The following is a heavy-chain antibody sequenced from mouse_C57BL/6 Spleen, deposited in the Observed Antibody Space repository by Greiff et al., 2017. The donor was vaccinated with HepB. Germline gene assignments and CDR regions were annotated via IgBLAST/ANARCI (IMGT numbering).Heavy chain of an antibody. CDR3: ASEAITTVVAEGFAY. CDR2: IYPGDGDT. J-gene: IGHJ3*01. V-gene: IGHV1-82*01. D-gene: IGHD1-1*01. Sequence: QVQLQQSGPELVKPGDSVKISCKASGYAFSSSWMNWVKQRPGKGLEWIGRIYPGDGDTNYNGKFKGKATLTADKSSSTAYMQLSSRTSEDSAVYFCASEAITTVVAEGFAYWGQGTLVTVSA. CDR1: GYAFSSSW.